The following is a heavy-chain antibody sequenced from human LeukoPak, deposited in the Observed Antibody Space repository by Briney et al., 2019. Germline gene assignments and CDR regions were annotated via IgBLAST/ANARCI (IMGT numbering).Heavy chain of an antibody. CDR1: GFTFSTYA. CDR3: AKGYYYDTSGYLNIDY. V-gene: IGHV3-23*01. CDR2: ISGSGGST. Sequence: GGSLRLSCAASGFTFSTYAMSWVRQAPGKGLEWVSAISGSGGSTFYPDSVKGRFSISRDNSKNTLYLQINSLRAEDTAVYYCAKGYYYDTSGYLNIDYWGQGTLVTVSS. J-gene: IGHJ4*02. D-gene: IGHD3-22*01.